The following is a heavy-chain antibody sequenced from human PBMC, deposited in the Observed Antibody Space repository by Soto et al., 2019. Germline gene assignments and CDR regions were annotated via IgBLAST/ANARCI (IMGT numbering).Heavy chain of an antibody. CDR1: GFTLSYYW. Sequence: EVQLMESGGGLVQPGGSLRLSCAASGFTLSYYWMSWVRQAPGKGLEWVANIKEDGSEKYYVDSVNGRFTISRDNAQNSVFLQMNSLRVEDTDIYYCARDCSGGSCQYWGQGTLVTVSS. CDR3: ARDCSGGSCQY. V-gene: IGHV3-7*01. J-gene: IGHJ4*02. CDR2: IKEDGSEK. D-gene: IGHD2-15*01.